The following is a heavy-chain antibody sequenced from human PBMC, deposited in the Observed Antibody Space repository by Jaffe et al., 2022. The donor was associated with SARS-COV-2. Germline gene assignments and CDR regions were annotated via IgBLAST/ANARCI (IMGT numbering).Heavy chain of an antibody. D-gene: IGHD1-1*01. CDR2: INTDGNDA. Sequence: EVQLVESGGGLVQTGGSLRLSCAASGFTFRSYWLHWVRQAPGKGLVWVSRINTDGNDASYADSVRGRFTISRDNAKNTLYLQMNSLRAEDTAVYYCASGMPTTQDYWGQGTLVTVSS. CDR1: GFTFRSYW. CDR3: ASGMPTTQDY. J-gene: IGHJ4*02. V-gene: IGHV3-74*01.